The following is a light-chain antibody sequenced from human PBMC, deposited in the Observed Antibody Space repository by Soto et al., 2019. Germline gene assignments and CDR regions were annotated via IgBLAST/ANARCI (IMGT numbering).Light chain of an antibody. V-gene: IGKV1-5*03. J-gene: IGKJ1*01. Sequence: DIQMTQSPSTLSASIGDRVTITCRASQSLSTWLAWFQQKPGKAPKGLIYKVSGLESGVPPRFSGSGSETVFTLTIISLQPDDFATYYCLQYKTYPWTFGQGTKVDIK. CDR1: QSLSTW. CDR2: KVS. CDR3: LQYKTYPWT.